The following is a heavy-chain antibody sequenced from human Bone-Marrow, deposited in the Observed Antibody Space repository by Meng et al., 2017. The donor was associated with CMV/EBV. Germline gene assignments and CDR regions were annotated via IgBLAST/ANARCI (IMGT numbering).Heavy chain of an antibody. Sequence: SQTLSLTCAVYGGSFSGYYWSWIRQPPGKGLEWIGEINHSGSTNYNPSLKSRVTISVDTSKNQISLKLSSVTAADTAVYYCARGLVSGAKATFFDYWGQGTLVTVSS. V-gene: IGHV4-34*01. J-gene: IGHJ4*02. D-gene: IGHD3-10*01. CDR3: ARGLVSGAKATFFDY. CDR2: INHSGST. CDR1: GGSFSGYY.